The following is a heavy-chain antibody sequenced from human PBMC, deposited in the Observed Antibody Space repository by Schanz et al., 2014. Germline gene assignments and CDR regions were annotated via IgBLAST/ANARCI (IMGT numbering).Heavy chain of an antibody. CDR1: GITFSSHS. CDR2: ITYNGGTI. V-gene: IGHV3-48*04. Sequence: EMQLLESGGGLAQPGGSLRLSCAASGITFSSHSFNWVRQAPGKGLEWISYITYNGGTIYYADSVKGRFTISRDNAKSSLYLQMNSLRVEDTAVYYCAASSGWHPSTDYWGQGTLVTVSS. D-gene: IGHD6-19*01. J-gene: IGHJ4*02. CDR3: AASSGWHPSTDY.